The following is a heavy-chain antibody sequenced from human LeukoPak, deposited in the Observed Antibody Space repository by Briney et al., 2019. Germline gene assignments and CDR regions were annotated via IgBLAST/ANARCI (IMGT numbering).Heavy chain of an antibody. CDR3: AKGTGTTPYYYYGMDV. CDR2: ISGSGSST. J-gene: IGHJ6*02. D-gene: IGHD1-1*01. CDR1: GFTFSSYA. V-gene: IGHV3-23*01. Sequence: GGSLRLSCAASGFTFSSYAMNWVRQASGKGLEWVSAISGSGSSTYYADSVKGRFTISRDNSKNTLYLQMNSLRAEDTAVYYCAKGTGTTPYYYYGMDVWGQGTTVTVSS.